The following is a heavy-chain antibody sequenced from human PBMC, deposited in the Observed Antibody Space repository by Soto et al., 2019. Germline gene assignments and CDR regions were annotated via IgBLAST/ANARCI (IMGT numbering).Heavy chain of an antibody. J-gene: IGHJ5*02. V-gene: IGHV3-64*01. D-gene: IGHD3-10*01. CDR1: GFTFSSYA. Sequence: EVQLVESGGGLVQPGGSLRLSCAASGFTFSSYAMHWVRQAPGKGLEYVSAISSNGGSTYYANSVKGRFTISRDNSKYTLYLQMGTLSAEDMAVYYCAGGVGNSGSLWFDPWGQGTLVTVSA. CDR3: AGGVGNSGSLWFDP. CDR2: ISSNGGST.